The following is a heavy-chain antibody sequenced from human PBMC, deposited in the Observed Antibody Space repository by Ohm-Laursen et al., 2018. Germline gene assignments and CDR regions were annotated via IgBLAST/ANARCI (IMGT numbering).Heavy chain of an antibody. D-gene: IGHD1-14*01. CDR2: TYYDGSNK. CDR3: ASTGGDPEDY. CDR1: GFSFSNYG. Sequence: SLRLSCTASGFSFSNYGMHWVRQAPGKGLEWVAVTYYDGSNKYYADSVKGRFTISRDNSKNTLYPQMNSLRAEDTAVYYCASTGGDPEDYWGQGTLVTVSS. V-gene: IGHV3-33*08. J-gene: IGHJ4*02.